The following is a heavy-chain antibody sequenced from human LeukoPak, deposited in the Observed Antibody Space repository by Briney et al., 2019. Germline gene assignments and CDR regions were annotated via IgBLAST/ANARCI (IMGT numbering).Heavy chain of an antibody. CDR2: IKQDGSEK. CDR1: GFTFSDYY. V-gene: IGHV3-7*01. D-gene: IGHD2-15*01. CDR3: ARKITVVVGWFDP. Sequence: GGSLRLSCAVSGFTFSDYYMSWIRQAPGKGLEWVANIKQDGSEKYYVDSVKGRFTISRDNAKNSLYLRMNSLRAEDTAVYHCARKITVVVGWFDPWGQGTLVTVSS. J-gene: IGHJ5*02.